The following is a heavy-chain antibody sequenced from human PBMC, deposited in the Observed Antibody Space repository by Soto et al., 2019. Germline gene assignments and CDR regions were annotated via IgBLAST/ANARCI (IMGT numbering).Heavy chain of an antibody. CDR2: INAHSGGT. D-gene: IGHD6-6*01. CDR3: AKDLTRQLAYWLDP. V-gene: IGHV1-2*02. CDR1: GFSFTGYY. J-gene: IGHJ5*02. Sequence: QVQLVQSGAAVKKPGASVKVSCKASGFSFTGYYIHWLRQAPGQGLEWMEWINAHSGGTEYAQKFQCRVTLHRDKSIATAYLTLTSLPSDDTALYYCAKDLTRQLAYWLDPCGQGTQVTVSS.